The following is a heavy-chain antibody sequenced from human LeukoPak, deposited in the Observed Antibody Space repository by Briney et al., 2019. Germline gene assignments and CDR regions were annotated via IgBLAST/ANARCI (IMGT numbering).Heavy chain of an antibody. CDR1: GYTFTSYY. CDR3: ARGGPIVVVTAKMDAFDI. Sequence: ASVKVSCKASGYTFTSYYMHWVRQAPGQGLEWMGIINPSGGSTSYAQKFQGRVTMTRDTSTSTVYMELSSLRSEDTAVYYCARGGPIVVVTAKMDAFDIWGQGTMVTVSS. D-gene: IGHD2-21*02. CDR2: INPSGGST. J-gene: IGHJ3*02. V-gene: IGHV1-46*01.